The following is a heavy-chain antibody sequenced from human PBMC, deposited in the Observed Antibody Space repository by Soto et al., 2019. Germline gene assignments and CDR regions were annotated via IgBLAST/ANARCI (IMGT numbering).Heavy chain of an antibody. CDR1: GYTFSNYG. D-gene: IGHD1-1*01. V-gene: IGHV1-69*13. Sequence: GSSVKVSCKASGYTFSNYGISWVRQAPGQGLEWMGGIIPIFGTANYAQKFQGRVTITADESTSTAYMELSSLRSEDTAVYYCARGYTNYYYYYGMDVWGQGTTVRVYS. CDR3: ARGYTNYYYYYGMDV. CDR2: IIPIFGTA. J-gene: IGHJ6*02.